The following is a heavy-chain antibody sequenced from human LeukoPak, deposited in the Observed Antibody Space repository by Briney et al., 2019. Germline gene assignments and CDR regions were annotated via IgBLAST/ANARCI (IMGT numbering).Heavy chain of an antibody. D-gene: IGHD5-18*01. Sequence: SETLSLTCTVSGGSISSYYWSWIRQPAGKGLEWIGRIYTSGSTNYNPSLKSRVTMSVDTSKNQFSLKLSSVTAADTAVYYCARDGDSYDTYYYYMDVWGKGTTVTVSS. J-gene: IGHJ6*03. CDR3: ARDGDSYDTYYYYMDV. CDR2: IYTSGST. CDR1: GGSISSYY. V-gene: IGHV4-4*07.